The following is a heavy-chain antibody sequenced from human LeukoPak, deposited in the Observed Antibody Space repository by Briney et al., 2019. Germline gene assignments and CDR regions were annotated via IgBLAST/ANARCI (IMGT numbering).Heavy chain of an antibody. CDR3: AKNSPLSASDI. Sequence: TGGSLRLSCAASGFTFSSYEMNWVRQAPGKGLEWIGEIYHSGSTNYNPSLKSRVTISIGKSKNQFSLKLTSVTAADTAVYYCAKNSPLSASDIWGQGTMVTVSS. V-gene: IGHV4-4*02. D-gene: IGHD2/OR15-2a*01. CDR2: IYHSGST. J-gene: IGHJ3*02. CDR1: GFTFSSYEM.